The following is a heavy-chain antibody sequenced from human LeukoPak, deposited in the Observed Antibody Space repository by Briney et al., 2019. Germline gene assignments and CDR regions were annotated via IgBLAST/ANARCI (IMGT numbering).Heavy chain of an antibody. CDR3: AKVETAAAATLRGFDY. CDR2: IGGSGGST. Sequence: GGSLRLSCAASGFTFSSYAMSWVRQAPGKGLEWVSSIGGSGGSTYYADSVKGRFTISRDNSRNTLYLQMNSLRAEDTAVYYCAKVETAAAATLRGFDYWGQGTLVTVSS. J-gene: IGHJ4*02. D-gene: IGHD6-13*01. CDR1: GFTFSSYA. V-gene: IGHV3-23*01.